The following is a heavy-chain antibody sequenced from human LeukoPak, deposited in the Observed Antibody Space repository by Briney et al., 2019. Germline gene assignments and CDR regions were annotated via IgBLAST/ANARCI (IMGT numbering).Heavy chain of an antibody. Sequence: GGSLRLSCAASGFTFSSYAMHWVRQAPGKGLEWVAVISYDGSNKYYADSVKGRFTISRDNAKNSLYLQMNSLRDEDTAIYYCSKDRPRSSFDYWGQGILVTVSS. D-gene: IGHD6-6*01. CDR1: GFTFSSYA. V-gene: IGHV3-30*04. J-gene: IGHJ4*02. CDR2: ISYDGSNK. CDR3: SKDRPRSSFDY.